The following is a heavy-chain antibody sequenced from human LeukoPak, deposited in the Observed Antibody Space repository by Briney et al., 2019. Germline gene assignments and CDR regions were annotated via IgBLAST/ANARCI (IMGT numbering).Heavy chain of an antibody. J-gene: IGHJ4*02. CDR3: ARWGGYCSGGNCYPLYYFDY. V-gene: IGHV5-51*01. CDR2: INPRDSDT. Sequence: GESLKISCKGSGYSFTNYWIGWVRQMPAKGLEWMGIINPRDSDTRYSPSFQGQVTISAAKSIITAYLQWSSLKASDTAMYYCARWGGYCSGGNCYPLYYFDYWGQGTLVTVSS. D-gene: IGHD2-15*01. CDR1: GYSFTNYW.